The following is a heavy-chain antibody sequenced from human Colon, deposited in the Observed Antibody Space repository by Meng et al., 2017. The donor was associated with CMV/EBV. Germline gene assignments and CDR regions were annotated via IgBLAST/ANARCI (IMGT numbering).Heavy chain of an antibody. Sequence: SCAVSGLTVSNVYMNWVRQAPGKGLEWVGRIKRKTEGGTTDYAAPVRGRFTISRDESRNTVDLQMNSLNADDTAVYYCSYGAGYYFDHWGQGTLVTVSS. CDR2: IKRKTEGGTT. CDR1: GLTVSNVY. J-gene: IGHJ4*02. V-gene: IGHV3-15*07. D-gene: IGHD4-17*01. CDR3: SYGAGYYFDH.